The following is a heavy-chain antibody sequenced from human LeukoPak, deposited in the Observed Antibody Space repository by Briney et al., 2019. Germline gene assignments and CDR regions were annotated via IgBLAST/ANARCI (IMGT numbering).Heavy chain of an antibody. D-gene: IGHD3-22*01. J-gene: IGHJ5*02. CDR3: ARWYYYEASGLYYGSFDN. V-gene: IGHV3-23*01. CDR2: IIGSGSST. CDR1: GFTFSSYG. Sequence: GGTLRLSCEASGFTFSSYGMSWVRQAPGKGLQWVSVIIGSGSSTYYADSVKGRFTISRDNARNTLYLQMNSLRAEDTAVYYCARWYYYEASGLYYGSFDNWGQGTLVTVSS.